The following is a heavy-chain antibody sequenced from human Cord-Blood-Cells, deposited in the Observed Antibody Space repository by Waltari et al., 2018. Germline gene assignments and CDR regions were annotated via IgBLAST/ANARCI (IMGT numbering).Heavy chain of an antibody. D-gene: IGHD1-20*01. CDR2: IDYSGRT. J-gene: IGHJ4*02. V-gene: IGHV4-39*07. Sequence: QLQLQESGPGLVKPSETLSLTCTVSGGSISSSSYYWGWIRQPPGKGREWMGSIDYSGRTDYNPALKGRVTISVDTSKNQFSLKLSSVTAADTAVYYCARHGITDGRFDYWGQGTLVTVSS. CDR1: GGSISSSSYY. CDR3: ARHGITDGRFDY.